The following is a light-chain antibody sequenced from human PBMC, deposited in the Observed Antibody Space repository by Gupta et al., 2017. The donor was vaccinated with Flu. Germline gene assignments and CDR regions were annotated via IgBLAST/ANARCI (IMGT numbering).Light chain of an antibody. Sequence: QSVLTPPPSVSAAPGERVTISCLGGNPNFGRNYVSWYQQVPGAAPKLVIYDNHKRPEGIPARFSGSKSGTSATLDITELQTADEADYCCGSWGSSLGAGVFGGGTKLTVL. CDR2: DNH. J-gene: IGLJ3*02. CDR3: GSWGSSLGAGV. CDR1: NPNFGRNY. V-gene: IGLV1-51*01.